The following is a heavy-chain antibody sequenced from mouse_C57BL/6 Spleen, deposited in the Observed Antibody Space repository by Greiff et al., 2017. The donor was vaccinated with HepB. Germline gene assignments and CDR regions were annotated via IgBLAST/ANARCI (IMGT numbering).Heavy chain of an antibody. CDR3: ARIVATDYYAMDY. J-gene: IGHJ4*01. D-gene: IGHD1-1*01. CDR1: GYTFTSYW. CDR2: IYPGSGST. V-gene: IGHV1-55*01. Sequence: QVQLQQPGAELVKPGASVKMSCKASGYTFTSYWITWVKQRPGQGLEWIGDIYPGSGSTNYNEKFKSKATLTVDTSSSTAYMQLSSLTSEDSAVYYCARIVATDYYAMDYWGQGTSVTVSS.